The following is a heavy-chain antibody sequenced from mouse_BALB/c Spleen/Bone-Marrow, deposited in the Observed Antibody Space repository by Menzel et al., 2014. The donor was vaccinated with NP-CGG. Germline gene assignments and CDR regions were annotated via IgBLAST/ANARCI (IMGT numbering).Heavy chain of an antibody. CDR1: ELTFTAYY. CDR3: RKDMGLQRVDY. CDR2: IRTTTNVSTP. D-gene: IGHD4-1*01. J-gene: IGHJ2*01. V-gene: IGHV7-3*02. Sequence: EVLHVESERCLLPPGGSLRLSCVSYELTFTAYYMSWIRQPPGKELEWLGFIRTTTNVSTPEYGASVKGRITIPRDNSQSILYLQMNTLRIEDSSTYYCRKDMGLQRVDYWGQGTPGTGSS.